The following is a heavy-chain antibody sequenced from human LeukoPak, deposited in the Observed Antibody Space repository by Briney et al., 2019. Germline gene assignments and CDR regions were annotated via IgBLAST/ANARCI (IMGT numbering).Heavy chain of an antibody. CDR3: AKDQGYCSSTSCYSSGMDV. J-gene: IGHJ6*03. Sequence: GGSLRLSSAASGFTFDDYGMHWVRQAPGKGLEWVSGISWNSGSIGYADSVKGRFTISRDNAKNSLYLQMNSLRAEDMALYYCAKDQGYCSSTSCYSSGMDVWGKGTTVTVSS. CDR1: GFTFDDYG. CDR2: ISWNSGSI. D-gene: IGHD2-2*01. V-gene: IGHV3-9*03.